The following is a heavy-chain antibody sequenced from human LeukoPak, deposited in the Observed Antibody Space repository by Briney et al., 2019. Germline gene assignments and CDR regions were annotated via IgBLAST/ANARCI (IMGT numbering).Heavy chain of an antibody. CDR3: ARGGQLSTGAYFDY. V-gene: IGHV1-69*02. J-gene: IGHJ4*02. CDR1: GGTFSGHT. CDR2: IIPILDIA. Sequence: SVKVSCKASGGTFSGHTFSWVRQTPGQGLEWMGRIIPILDIANYAQKFQGRVTITADKSTSTAYMDLSSLTSEDTAVYYCARGGQLSTGAYFDYWGQGTLVTIAS. D-gene: IGHD6-6*01.